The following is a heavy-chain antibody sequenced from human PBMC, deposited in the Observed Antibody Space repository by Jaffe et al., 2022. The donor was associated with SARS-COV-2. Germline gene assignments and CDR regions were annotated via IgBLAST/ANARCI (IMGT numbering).Heavy chain of an antibody. J-gene: IGHJ4*02. V-gene: IGHV3-30*04. CDR2: ISYDGSNK. D-gene: IGHD2-21*02. CDR1: GFTFSNYA. CDR3: ASTKSPFCGGDCYSALPTDY. Sequence: QVQLVESGGGVVQPGRSLRLSCAASGFTFSNYAMHWVRQAPGKGLEWVAVISYDGSNKYYADSVKGRFTISRDNSKNTLCLQMNSLGAEDTAVYYCASTKSPFCGGDCYSALPTDYWGQGTLVTVSS.